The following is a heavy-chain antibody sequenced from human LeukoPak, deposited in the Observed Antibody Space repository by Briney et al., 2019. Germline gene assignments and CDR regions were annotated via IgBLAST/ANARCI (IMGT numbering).Heavy chain of an antibody. Sequence: SETLSLTCAVYGGSFSGSYWSWIRQPPGKGLEWIGEINHSGSTNYNPSLKSRVTISVDTSKNQFSLKLSSVTAADTAVYYCARVRGANPPHYYYYYYMDVWGKGTTVTVSS. CDR2: INHSGST. D-gene: IGHD3-10*01. CDR1: GGSFSGSY. V-gene: IGHV4-34*01. CDR3: ARVRGANPPHYYYYYYMDV. J-gene: IGHJ6*03.